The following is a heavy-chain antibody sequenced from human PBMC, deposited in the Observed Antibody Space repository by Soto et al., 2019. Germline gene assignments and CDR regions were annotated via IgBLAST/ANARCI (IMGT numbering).Heavy chain of an antibody. V-gene: IGHV3-30-3*01. CDR1: GFTFSSYA. CDR3: ARPKQWLVQQYYFDY. J-gene: IGHJ4*02. CDR2: ISYDGSNK. Sequence: QVQLVESGGGVVQPGRSLRLSCAASGFTFSSYAMHWVRQAPGKGLEWVAVISYDGSNKYYADSVKGRFTISRDNSKNTLYLQMNSLRAEDTAVYYCARPKQWLVQQYYFDYWGQGTLVTVSS. D-gene: IGHD6-19*01.